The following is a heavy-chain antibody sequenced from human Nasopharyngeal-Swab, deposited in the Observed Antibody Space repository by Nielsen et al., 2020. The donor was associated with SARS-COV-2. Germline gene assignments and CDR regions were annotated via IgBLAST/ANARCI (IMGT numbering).Heavy chain of an antibody. CDR2: IYYSGST. J-gene: IGHJ4*02. CDR3: ARGNDYGDPLDY. V-gene: IGHV4-39*01. Sequence: GSLRLSCTVSGGSISSSSYYWGWIRQPPGKGLEWIGSIYYSGSTYYNPSLKSRVTISVDTSKNQFSLKLSSVTAADTAVYYCARGNDYGDPLDYWGQGTLVTVSS. CDR1: GGSISSSSYY. D-gene: IGHD4-17*01.